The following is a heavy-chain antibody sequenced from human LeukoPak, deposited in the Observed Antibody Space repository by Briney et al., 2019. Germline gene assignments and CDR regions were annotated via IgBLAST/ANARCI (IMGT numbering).Heavy chain of an antibody. CDR3: ARYCGGDCYSYYFDY. CDR2: IYTSGST. V-gene: IGHV4-61*02. CDR1: GGSISSGSYD. D-gene: IGHD2-21*02. Sequence: SETLSLTCTLSGGSISSGSYDWSWIRQPAGKGLEWVGRIYTSGSTNYKPSLKSRVTISVDTSKNKFSLKLSSVTAADTAVYYCARYCGGDCYSYYFDYWGQGTLVTVSS. J-gene: IGHJ4*02.